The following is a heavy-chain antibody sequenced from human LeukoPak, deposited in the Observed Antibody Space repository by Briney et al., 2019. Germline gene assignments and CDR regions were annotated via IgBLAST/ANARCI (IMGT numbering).Heavy chain of an antibody. D-gene: IGHD6-19*01. Sequence: GGSLRLSCAGSGFTLSNYAMSWVRQAPGKGLEWVSSITGSGDSTYYADSVKGRFTISRDNSKSALYLQMNSLRAEDTAVYHCAIHDSSGWYFFWGQGTLATASS. CDR1: GFTLSNYA. CDR3: AIHDSSGWYFF. V-gene: IGHV3-23*01. J-gene: IGHJ4*02. CDR2: ITGSGDST.